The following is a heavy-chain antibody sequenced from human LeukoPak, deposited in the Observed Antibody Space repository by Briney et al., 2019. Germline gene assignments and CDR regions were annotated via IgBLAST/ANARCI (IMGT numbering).Heavy chain of an antibody. D-gene: IGHD2-15*01. CDR2: FFYSGRT. Sequence: GTLSLTCPVSGVFTWSFYWRWFPHSPATGPLCLCYFFYSGRTNHIPSVKSRFTRSVDTWKNQFFLKVRSVTAADTAMYYSARHGEHCSGGSCYTGNWFDPWGQGTLVTVSS. CDR3: ARHGEHCSGGSCYTGNWFDP. J-gene: IGHJ5*02. V-gene: IGHV4-59*08. CDR1: GVFTWSFY.